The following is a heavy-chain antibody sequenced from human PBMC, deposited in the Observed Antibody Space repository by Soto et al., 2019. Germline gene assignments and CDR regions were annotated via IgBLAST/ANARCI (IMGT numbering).Heavy chain of an antibody. J-gene: IGHJ5*02. V-gene: IGHV4-39*01. CDR2: ISYSRTT. Sequence: PSETQSLTCPVSGCSISDTNYYWGWIRQPPGKGLEWIASISYSRTTYYNPSLKSRLTVSADTPKKQFSLKLTSVTTAETAIYYCARLGFYDDSVGGSWGQGTLVTVSS. D-gene: IGHD3-22*01. CDR3: ARLGFYDDSVGGS. CDR1: GCSISDTNYY.